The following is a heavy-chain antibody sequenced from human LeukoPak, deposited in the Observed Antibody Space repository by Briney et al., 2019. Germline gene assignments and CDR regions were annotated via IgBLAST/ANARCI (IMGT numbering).Heavy chain of an antibody. CDR3: ARGTSVRTLWFGELSDFDY. D-gene: IGHD3-10*01. Sequence: PGGSLRLSCAASGFTFSSYSMNWVRQAPGKGLEWVSYISSSSSTIYYADSVKGRFTISRDNAKNSLYLQMNSLRAEDTAVYYCARGTSVRTLWFGELSDFDYWGQGTLVTVSS. CDR2: ISSSSSTI. J-gene: IGHJ4*02. CDR1: GFTFSSYS. V-gene: IGHV3-48*01.